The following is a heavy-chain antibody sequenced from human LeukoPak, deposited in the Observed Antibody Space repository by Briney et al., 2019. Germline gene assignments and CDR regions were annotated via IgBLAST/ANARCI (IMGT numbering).Heavy chain of an antibody. Sequence: GGSLRLSCAASGFTFSSYSMNWVGQAPGKGLEWVSSISSSSSYIYYADSVKGRFTISRDHAKNSLYLQMNSLRAEDTAVYYCARDSNAYYDSSGYPDYWGQGTLVTVSS. J-gene: IGHJ4*02. V-gene: IGHV3-21*01. CDR1: GFTFSSYS. D-gene: IGHD3-22*01. CDR2: ISSSSSYI. CDR3: ARDSNAYYDSSGYPDY.